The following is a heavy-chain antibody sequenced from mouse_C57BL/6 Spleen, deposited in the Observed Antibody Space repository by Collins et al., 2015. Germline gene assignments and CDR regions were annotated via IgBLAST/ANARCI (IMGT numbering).Heavy chain of an antibody. CDR3: ARSLYYGSAWFAY. CDR2: IDPSDSYT. J-gene: IGHJ3*01. CDR1: GYTFTSYW. D-gene: IGHD1-1*01. Sequence: QVQLQQPGAELVMPGASVKLSCKASGYTFTSYWMHWVKQRPGQGLEWIGEIDPSDSYTNYNQKFKGKSTLTVDKSSSTAYMQLSSLTSEDSAVYYCARSLYYGSAWFAYWGQGTLVTVSA. V-gene: IGHV1-69*01.